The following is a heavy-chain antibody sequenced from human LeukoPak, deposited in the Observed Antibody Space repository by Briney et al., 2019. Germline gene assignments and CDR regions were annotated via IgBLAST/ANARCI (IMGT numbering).Heavy chain of an antibody. V-gene: IGHV1-18*01. J-gene: IGHJ3*02. D-gene: IGHD6-13*01. CDR2: ISAYNGNT. CDR1: GYTFTSYG. CDR3: AREYSSSWYVAFDI. Sequence: GASVKVSCKASGYTFTSYGISWVRQAPGQGLEWMGWISAYNGNTNYAQKLQGRVTMTTDTSTSTAYMELRSLRSDDTAVYYCAREYSSSWYVAFDIWGQGTMVTVSS.